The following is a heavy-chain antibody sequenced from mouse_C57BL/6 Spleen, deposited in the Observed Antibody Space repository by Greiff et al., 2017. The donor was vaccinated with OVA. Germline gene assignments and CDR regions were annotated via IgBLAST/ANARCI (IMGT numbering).Heavy chain of an antibody. J-gene: IGHJ2*01. CDR2: IDPSDSYT. D-gene: IGHD1-1*01. V-gene: IGHV1-69*01. CDR1: GYTFTSYW. Sequence: QVQLQQSGAELVMPGASVKLSCTASGYTFTSYWMHWVKQRPGQGLEWIGEIDPSDSYTNYNQKFKGKSTLTVAQSSSTAYMQLSSLTSEDSAVYCCARGEYYCSSYVCWGKGTTLTASS. CDR3: ARGEYYCSSYVC.